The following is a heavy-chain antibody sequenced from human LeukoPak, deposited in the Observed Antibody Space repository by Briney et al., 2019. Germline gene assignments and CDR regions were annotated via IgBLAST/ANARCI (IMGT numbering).Heavy chain of an antibody. Sequence: SETLSLTCAVYGGSFSGYYWRWSWTRQPPGKGLEWIGEINHSGSTNYNPSLESRVTISVDTSKNQFSLKVSSVTAADTAVYYCARTLKGSVTPREYYFDYWGQGTLVTVSS. V-gene: IGHV4-34*01. D-gene: IGHD1-26*01. J-gene: IGHJ4*02. CDR1: GGSFSGYY. CDR2: INHSGST. CDR3: ARTLKGSVTPREYYFDY.